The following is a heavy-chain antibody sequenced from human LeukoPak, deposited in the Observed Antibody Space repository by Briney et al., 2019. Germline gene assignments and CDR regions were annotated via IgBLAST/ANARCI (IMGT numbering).Heavy chain of an antibody. CDR2: INPSGGST. D-gene: IGHD3-10*01. CDR1: GYTFTSYY. V-gene: IGHV1-46*01. CDR3: ARDHGSGFDY. Sequence: ASVKVSCKASGYTFTSYYMHWVRQAPGRGLEWMEIINPSGGSTSYAQKFQGRVTMTRDTSTSTVYMELSSLRSEDTAVYYCARDHGSGFDYWGQGTLVTVSS. J-gene: IGHJ4*02.